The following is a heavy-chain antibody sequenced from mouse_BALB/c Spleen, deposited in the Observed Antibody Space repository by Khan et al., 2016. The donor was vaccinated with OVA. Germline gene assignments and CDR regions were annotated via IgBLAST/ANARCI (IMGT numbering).Heavy chain of an antibody. CDR1: GYSITSGYG. D-gene: IGHD2-12*01. CDR2: ISYSGST. CDR3: ARTTRIKY. V-gene: IGHV3-2*02. Sequence: EVQLQESGPGLVKPSQSLSLTCTVTGYSITSGYGWNWIRQFPGNKLEWVGYISYSGSTNYNPFLKSRISITRDTTKNQFFLQLNSVTTEDTATYYCARTTRIKYWGQGTTLTVSS. J-gene: IGHJ2*01.